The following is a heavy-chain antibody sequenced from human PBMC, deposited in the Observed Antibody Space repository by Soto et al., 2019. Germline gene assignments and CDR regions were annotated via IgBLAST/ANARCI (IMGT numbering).Heavy chain of an antibody. Sequence: AQLVQSGAEVKKPGASVKVSCKASGYTFSRYYMNWVRQAPGKGLEWVSSISTTSTYTHYADSLKGRFTISRDNAKKLLYLQMDSLRAEDTAVYYCARDDGLSSTNVKAFDIWGQGTKVTVSS. CDR2: ISTTSTYT. CDR1: GYTFSRYY. CDR3: ARDDGLSSTNVKAFDI. J-gene: IGHJ3*02. V-gene: IGHV3-21*01. D-gene: IGHD2-2*01.